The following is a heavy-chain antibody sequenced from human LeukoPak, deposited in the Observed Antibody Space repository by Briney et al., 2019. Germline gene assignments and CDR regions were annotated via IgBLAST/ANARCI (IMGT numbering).Heavy chain of an antibody. V-gene: IGHV3-30*18. J-gene: IGHJ4*02. CDR3: AKGRTTVTTSPLTDY. CDR1: GLTFSSYG. CDR2: ISYDGSNK. Sequence: GGSLRLSCAASGLTFSSYGMHWVRQAPGKGLEWVAVISYDGSNKYYADSVKGRFTISRDNSKNTLYLQMNSLRAEDTAVYYCAKGRTTVTTSPLTDYWGQGTLVTVSS. D-gene: IGHD4-17*01.